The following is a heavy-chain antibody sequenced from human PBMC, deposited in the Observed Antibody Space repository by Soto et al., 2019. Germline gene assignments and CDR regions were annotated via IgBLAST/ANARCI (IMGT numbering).Heavy chain of an antibody. CDR1: GGPVSSGSYY. CDR2: IYYSGST. D-gene: IGHD3-22*01. J-gene: IGHJ6*02. CDR3: AGSAVVVITTEYYYYYGMDV. V-gene: IGHV4-61*01. Sequence: PSETLSLTCTVSGGPVSSGSYYWSWIRQPPGKGLEWIGYIYYSGSTNYNPSLKSRVTISVDTSKNQFSLKLSSVTAADTAVYYCAGSAVVVITTEYYYYYGMDVWGQGTTVTVSS.